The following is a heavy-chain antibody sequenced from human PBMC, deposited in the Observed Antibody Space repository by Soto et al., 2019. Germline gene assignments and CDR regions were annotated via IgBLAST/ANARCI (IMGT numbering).Heavy chain of an antibody. V-gene: IGHV3-48*03. CDR3: ARIGNRGAFDI. J-gene: IGHJ3*02. Sequence: GGSLRLSCAASGFTFSSYEMNWVRQAPGKGLEWVSYISSSGSTIYYADSVKGRFTISRDNAKNSLYLQMNSLRAEDTAVYYCARIGNRGAFDIWGQGTMVTVSS. CDR2: ISSSGSTI. D-gene: IGHD1-1*01. CDR1: GFTFSSYE.